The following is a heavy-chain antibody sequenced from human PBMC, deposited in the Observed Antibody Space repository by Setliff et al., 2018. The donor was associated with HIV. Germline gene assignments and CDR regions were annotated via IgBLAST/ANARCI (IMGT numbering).Heavy chain of an antibody. CDR2: INPNSGGT. J-gene: IGHJ4*02. V-gene: IGHV1-2*02. D-gene: IGHD3-22*01. CDR1: GYTFSGFY. CDR3: ARDQGFTMIEDK. Sequence: ASVKVSCKASGYTFSGFYIHWVRQAPGQGLGWMGWINPNSGGTNYAQKFQGRVSMTRDTSISTAYMELGRLTSDDTAVYYCARDQGFTMIEDKWGQGTLVTVSS.